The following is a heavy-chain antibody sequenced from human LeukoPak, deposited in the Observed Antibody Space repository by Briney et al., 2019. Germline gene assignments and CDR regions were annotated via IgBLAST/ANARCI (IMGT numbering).Heavy chain of an antibody. J-gene: IGHJ4*02. D-gene: IGHD3-10*01. CDR3: ARDPKYYYGSGSLPLDY. V-gene: IGHV4-39*07. CDR2: IYYSGST. Sequence: SETLSLTCTVSGGSISSSSYYWGWIRQPPGKGLEWIGSIYYSGSTYYNPSLKSRVTISVDTSRNQFSLKLSSVTAADTAVYYCARDPKYYYGSGSLPLDYWGQGTLVTVSS. CDR1: GGSISSSSYY.